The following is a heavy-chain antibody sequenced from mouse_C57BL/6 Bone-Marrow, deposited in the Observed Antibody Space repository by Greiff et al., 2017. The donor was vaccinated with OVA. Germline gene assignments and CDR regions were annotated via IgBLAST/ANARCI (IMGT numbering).Heavy chain of an antibody. CDR2: IDPEDGET. Sequence: EVKLMESGAELVKPGASVKLSCTASGFNIKDYYMHWVKQRTEQGLEWIGRIDPEDGETKYAPKFQGKATITADTSSNTAYLQLSSLTSEDTAVYYCARESITTVVATDAMDYWGQGTSVTVSS. V-gene: IGHV14-2*01. CDR1: GFNIKDYY. J-gene: IGHJ4*01. CDR3: ARESITTVVATDAMDY. D-gene: IGHD1-1*01.